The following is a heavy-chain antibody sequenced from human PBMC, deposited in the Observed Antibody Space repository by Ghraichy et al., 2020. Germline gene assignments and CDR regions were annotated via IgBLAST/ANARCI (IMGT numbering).Heavy chain of an antibody. CDR1: GGSISDNF. Sequence: SETLSLTCTVSGGSISDNFWCWVRQPPGKGLEWIGDVCSNGSTTYNPSLKSRVTMSMDTSKNKFSLKLRPVTAADTAVYYCARHCLPSGDYVWFDPWGQGTLVTVSS. J-gene: IGHJ5*02. D-gene: IGHD4-17*01. V-gene: IGHV4-59*08. CDR3: ARHCLPSGDYVWFDP. CDR2: VCSNGST.